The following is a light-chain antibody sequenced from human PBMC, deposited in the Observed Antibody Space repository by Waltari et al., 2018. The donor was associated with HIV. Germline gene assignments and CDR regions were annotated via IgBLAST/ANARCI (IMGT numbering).Light chain of an antibody. J-gene: IGLJ1*01. Sequence: SSEVTQDPAVSVALGPTVKITCQGDNLRTYYASWYQQKPGQAPVLVSYGKNKRPAEIPDRFSSSASRNTASLTITGAQAEDEADYYCKTRDRSGNLYVFGTGTTVTVL. CDR2: GKN. V-gene: IGLV3-19*01. CDR1: NLRTYY. CDR3: KTRDRSGNLYV.